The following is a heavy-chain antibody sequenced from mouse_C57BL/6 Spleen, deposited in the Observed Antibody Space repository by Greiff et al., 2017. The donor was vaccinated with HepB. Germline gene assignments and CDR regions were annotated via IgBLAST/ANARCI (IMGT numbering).Heavy chain of an antibody. CDR2: IYPRSGNT. V-gene: IGHV1-81*01. CDR3: ARRYDYNVSFDY. CDR1: GYTFTSYG. Sequence: QVQLQQSGAELARPGASVKLSCKASGYTFTSYGISWVKQRTGQGLEWIGEIYPRSGNTYYNGKFKGKATLTADKSSSTAYMELRSLTSEDSAVYFCARRYDYNVSFDYWGQGTTLTVSS. J-gene: IGHJ2*01. D-gene: IGHD2-4*01.